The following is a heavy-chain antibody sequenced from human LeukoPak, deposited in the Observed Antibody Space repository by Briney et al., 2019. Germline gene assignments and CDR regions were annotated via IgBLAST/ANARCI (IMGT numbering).Heavy chain of an antibody. V-gene: IGHV3-7*01. J-gene: IGHJ4*02. CDR1: GFTFSNYR. CDR3: TRGVLQY. Sequence: GGSLRLSCAASGFTFSNYRMTWVRQAPGKGLEWVANIKPDGSEKYYVNSVKGRFIVSRDNTKNSLFLQMNSLRVEDTAVYYCTRGVLQYWGQGTLVTVSS. CDR2: IKPDGSEK.